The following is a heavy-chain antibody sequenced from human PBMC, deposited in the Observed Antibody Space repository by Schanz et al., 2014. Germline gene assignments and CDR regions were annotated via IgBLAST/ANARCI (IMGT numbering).Heavy chain of an antibody. CDR2: ISDDGSRR. D-gene: IGHD5-12*01. J-gene: IGHJ5*02. CDR3: AKDMNREATAPES. Sequence: QVQLVESGGGLVTPGGSLRLSCAASGFIFSYYTIHWVRQAPGKGLEWVAVISDDGSRRHYADFVTGRFTVSRDNSKNTVYLHMNSLRDEDTAVYYCAKDMNREATAPESWGQGTLVVVSS. V-gene: IGHV3-30*04. CDR1: GFIFSYYT.